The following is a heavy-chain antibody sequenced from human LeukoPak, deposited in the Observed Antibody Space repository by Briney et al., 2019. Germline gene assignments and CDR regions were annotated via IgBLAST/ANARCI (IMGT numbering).Heavy chain of an antibody. CDR2: INHSGST. D-gene: IGHD1-7*01. CDR1: GGSFSGYY. V-gene: IGHV4-34*01. Sequence: PSETLSLTCAVYGGSFSGYYWSWIRQPPGKGLEWIGEINHSGSTNYNPSLKSRVTISVDTSKNQFSLKLSSVTAADTAVYYCARVFEEGARRRENYYFDYWGQGTLVTVSS. J-gene: IGHJ4*02. CDR3: ARVFEEGARRRENYYFDY.